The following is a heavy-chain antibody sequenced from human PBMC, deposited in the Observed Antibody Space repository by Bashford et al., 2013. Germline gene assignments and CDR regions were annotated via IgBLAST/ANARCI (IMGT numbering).Heavy chain of an antibody. CDR3: AKGDTGSIPKWDY. D-gene: IGHD3-16*01. Sequence: VRQAPGKGLEWVSAMSGSGDSTYYADSVKGRFTISRDNSKNTLYLQMNNLRAEDTAVYYCAKGDTGSIPKWDYWGQGTLVTVSS. J-gene: IGHJ4*02. CDR2: MSGSGDST. V-gene: IGHV3-23*01.